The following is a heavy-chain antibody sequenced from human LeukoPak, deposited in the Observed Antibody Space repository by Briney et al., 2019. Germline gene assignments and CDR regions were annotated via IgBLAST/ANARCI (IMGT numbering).Heavy chain of an antibody. Sequence: GASVKVSCKASGYTFTGYYMHWVRQAPGQGLEWMGWINPNSGGTNYAQKFQGRVTMTRDTSISTAYMELSRLRSDDTAVYYCARDIVVVPAAPQRYYFDYWGQGTLVTVSS. D-gene: IGHD2-2*01. CDR3: ARDIVVVPAAPQRYYFDY. J-gene: IGHJ4*02. V-gene: IGHV1-2*02. CDR1: GYTFTGYY. CDR2: INPNSGGT.